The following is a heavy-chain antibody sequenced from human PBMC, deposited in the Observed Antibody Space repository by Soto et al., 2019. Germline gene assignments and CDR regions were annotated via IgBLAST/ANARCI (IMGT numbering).Heavy chain of an antibody. J-gene: IGHJ1*01. CDR2: MNPNSGNT. D-gene: IGHD4-17*01. CDR1: AYTFTIYY. Sequence: ASVKLSCKASAYTFTIYYINWVRQATGQGLEWMGWMNPNSGNTGYAQKFQGRVTMTRNTSINTAHMELSSLRSEETAVYYCARAFRPYGSRRDRFAYWAQRSPVTGSS. V-gene: IGHV1-8*01. CDR3: ARAFRPYGSRRDRFAY.